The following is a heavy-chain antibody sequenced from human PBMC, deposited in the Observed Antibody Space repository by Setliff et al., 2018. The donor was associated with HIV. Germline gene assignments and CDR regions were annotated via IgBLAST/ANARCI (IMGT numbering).Heavy chain of an antibody. V-gene: IGHV1-18*01. J-gene: IGHJ6*03. Sequence: ASVKVSCRASGYTFINYHITWVRQAPGQGLEWVGSISASGINTNYTQGRVTMTTDISTSTAYMELRSLRSADSAVYYCARVPVSNYYYYMDVWGKGTTVTVSS. CDR2: ISASGINT. CDR1: GYTFINYH. CDR3: ARVPVSNYYYYMDV.